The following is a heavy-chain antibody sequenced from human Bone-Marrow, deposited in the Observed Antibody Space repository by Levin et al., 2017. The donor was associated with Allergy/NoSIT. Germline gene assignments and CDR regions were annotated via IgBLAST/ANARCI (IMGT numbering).Heavy chain of an antibody. CDR1: GYPFINYG. D-gene: IGHD3-9*01. CDR3: VRDFDWIPDH. CDR2: IRVHNGYT. Sequence: ASVKVSCKASGYPFINYGVSWMRQAPGQGLEWMGWIRVHNGYTNYAQKFQDRFTMTTDTSTSTANMEMRSLRSDDTAVYYCVRDFDWIPDHWGQGTRVTVSS. J-gene: IGHJ4*02. V-gene: IGHV1-18*01.